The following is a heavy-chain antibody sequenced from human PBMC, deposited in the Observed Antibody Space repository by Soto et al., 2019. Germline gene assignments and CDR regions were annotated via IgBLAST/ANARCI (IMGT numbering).Heavy chain of an antibody. Sequence: GGSLRLSCAVSGFTFSSYAMHLVRQAPGKGLEWVAVISYDGSNKYYADSVKGRFTISRDNSKNTLYLQMNSLRAEDTAVYYCARDPYYYDSSGYYCWGQGTLVTVSS. J-gene: IGHJ4*02. D-gene: IGHD3-22*01. V-gene: IGHV3-30-3*01. CDR2: ISYDGSNK. CDR1: GFTFSSYA. CDR3: ARDPYYYDSSGYYC.